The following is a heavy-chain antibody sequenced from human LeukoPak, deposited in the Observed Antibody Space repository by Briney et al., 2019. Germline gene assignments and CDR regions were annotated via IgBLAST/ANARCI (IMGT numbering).Heavy chain of an antibody. CDR3: VRENHGSFDY. V-gene: IGHV3-21*01. CDR1: GFSFSTYY. D-gene: IGHD1-14*01. Sequence: TGGSLRLSCVVSGFSFSTYYVNWVRQAPGKGLEWVSCISSGSTYIFYADSVRGRFAISRDNAKNSLYLQMNSLRADDTAVYYCVRENHGSFDYWGQGSLVTVSS. CDR2: ISSGSTYI. J-gene: IGHJ4*02.